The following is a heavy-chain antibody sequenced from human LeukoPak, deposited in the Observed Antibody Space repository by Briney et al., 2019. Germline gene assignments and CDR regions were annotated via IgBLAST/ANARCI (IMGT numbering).Heavy chain of an antibody. CDR3: ARAGRLKSGSNIY. D-gene: IGHD1-26*01. J-gene: IGHJ4*02. V-gene: IGHV1-18*01. Sequence: GASVKVSCRGFGYNFTNYGISWVRQAPGQRLEWMGWISGYNGNTDYAQKFQARVTMATGTSTSTGYLELRSLRSDDTAVYYCARAGRLKSGSNIYWGRGTLVTVSS. CDR1: GYNFTNYG. CDR2: ISGYNGNT.